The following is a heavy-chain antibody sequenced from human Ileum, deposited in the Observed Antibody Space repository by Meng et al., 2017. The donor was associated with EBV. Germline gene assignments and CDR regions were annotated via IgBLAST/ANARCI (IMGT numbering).Heavy chain of an antibody. CDR2: LYFSGST. CDR1: GGSISSSDYY. D-gene: IGHD6-19*01. V-gene: IGHV4-39*01. J-gene: IGHJ4*02. Sequence: LQESGPGLVKPSETLSLTCTVSGGSISSSDYYWGWIRQPPGKGLEWIGSLYFSGSTYSNPSLESRVTISVDTSNNQFSLKLSSVTAADTAVYYCARRGYSSGWYAYDYWGQGTLVTVSS. CDR3: ARRGYSSGWYAYDY.